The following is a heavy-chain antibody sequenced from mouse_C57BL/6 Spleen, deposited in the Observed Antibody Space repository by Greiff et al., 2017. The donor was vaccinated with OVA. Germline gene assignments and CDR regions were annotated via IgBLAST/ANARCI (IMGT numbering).Heavy chain of an antibody. CDR3: ARGGIYYDYDVTWFAY. D-gene: IGHD2-4*01. Sequence: VQLQQSDAELVKPGASVKISCKVSGYTFTDHTIHWMKQRPEQGLEWIGYIYPRDGSTKYNEKFKGKATLTADKSSSTAYMQLNSLTSEDSAVYFCARGGIYYDYDVTWFAYWGQGTLVTVSA. J-gene: IGHJ3*01. V-gene: IGHV1-78*01. CDR2: IYPRDGST. CDR1: GYTFTDHT.